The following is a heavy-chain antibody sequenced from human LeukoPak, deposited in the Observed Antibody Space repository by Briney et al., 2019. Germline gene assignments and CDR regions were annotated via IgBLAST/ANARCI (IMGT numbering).Heavy chain of an antibody. J-gene: IGHJ4*02. CDR3: ARDRGIAVAGNYYFDY. CDR2: ISYDGSNI. CDR1: GFTFSSYA. D-gene: IGHD6-19*01. Sequence: GGSLRLSCAASGFTFSSYAMHWVRQAPGKGLEWVAVISYDGSNIYYADSVKGRFTISRDNSKNTLYLQMNSLRAEDTAVYYCARDRGIAVAGNYYFDYWGQGTLVTVSS. V-gene: IGHV3-30-3*01.